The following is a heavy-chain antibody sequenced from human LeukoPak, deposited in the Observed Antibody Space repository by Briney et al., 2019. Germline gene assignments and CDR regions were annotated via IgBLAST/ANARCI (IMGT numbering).Heavy chain of an antibody. CDR1: GFTFNTYG. CDR3: ARGAPYCSGGSCMYYFDY. V-gene: IGHV3-23*01. CDR2: ISGSGGAT. Sequence: GGTLRLSCAASGFTFNTYGMSWVRQAPGKGREWVSGISGSGGATYYADSVKGRFTISRDNAKNSLYLQMNSLRAEDTAVYYCARGAPYCSGGSCMYYFDYWGQGTLVTVSS. D-gene: IGHD2-15*01. J-gene: IGHJ4*02.